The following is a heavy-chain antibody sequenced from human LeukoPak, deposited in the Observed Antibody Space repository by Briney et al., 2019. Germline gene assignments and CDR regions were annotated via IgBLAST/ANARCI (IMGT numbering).Heavy chain of an antibody. CDR1: GGSISSSSYY. J-gene: IGHJ6*02. Sequence: SETLSLTCTVSGGSISSSSYYWGWIRQPPGKGLEWIGSIYYSGSTYYNPSLKSRVTISVDTSKNQFSLKLSSVTAADTAVYYCASLITIFGARYYYYGMDVWGQGTTVTVSS. V-gene: IGHV4-39*01. D-gene: IGHD3-3*01. CDR3: ASLITIFGARYYYYGMDV. CDR2: IYYSGST.